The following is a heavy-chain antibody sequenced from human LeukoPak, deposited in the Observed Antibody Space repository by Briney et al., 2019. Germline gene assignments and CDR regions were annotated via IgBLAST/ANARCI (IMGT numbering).Heavy chain of an antibody. D-gene: IGHD5-24*01. CDR2: INHSGST. V-gene: IGHV4-34*01. Sequence: SETLSLTCAVYGGSFSGYYWSWIRQPPGKGLEWIGEINHSGSTNYNPSLKSRVTISVDTSKNQFSLKLSSVTAADTAVYYCARLVEMATITEYYFDYWGQGTLVTVSS. J-gene: IGHJ4*02. CDR3: ARLVEMATITEYYFDY. CDR1: GGSFSGYY.